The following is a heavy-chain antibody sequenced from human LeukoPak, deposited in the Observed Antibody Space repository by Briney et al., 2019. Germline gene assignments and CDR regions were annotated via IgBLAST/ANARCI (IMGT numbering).Heavy chain of an antibody. CDR2: IKQDGSEK. Sequence: GGSLRLSRAASGFTFSSYLMSWVRQAPGKGREWVANIKQDGSEKYYVDSVKGRFTISRDNAKNSLYLQMNSLRAEDTAVYYCAREGVATIGGYYYYYMDVWGKGTTVTISS. D-gene: IGHD5-12*01. CDR1: GFTFSSYL. CDR3: AREGVATIGGYYYYYMDV. V-gene: IGHV3-7*01. J-gene: IGHJ6*03.